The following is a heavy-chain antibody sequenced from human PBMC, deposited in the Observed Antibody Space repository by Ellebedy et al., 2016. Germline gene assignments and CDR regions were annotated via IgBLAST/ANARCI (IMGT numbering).Heavy chain of an antibody. J-gene: IGHJ6*02. CDR2: ITYSGSL. CDR3: ARAHSDMVTHYYGMDV. D-gene: IGHD5-18*01. CDR1: GFTFTSYT. Sequence: GESLKISCAASGFTFTSYTMVWVRQAPGKGLEWVSSITYSGSLFYADSVRGRFTISRDNAKNSLSLQMSSLRVEDTAVYYCARAHSDMVTHYYGMDVWGQGTTVTVSS. V-gene: IGHV3-21*01.